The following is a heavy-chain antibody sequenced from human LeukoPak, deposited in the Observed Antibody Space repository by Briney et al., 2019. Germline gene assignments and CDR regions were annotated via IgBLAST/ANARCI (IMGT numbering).Heavy chain of an antibody. V-gene: IGHV3-23*01. J-gene: IGHJ4*02. CDR3: AKKRRPVAGIDLFDY. D-gene: IGHD6-19*01. CDR2: FSGGASRT. CDR1: GFSFSNYA. Sequence: HPGGSLRLSCVASGFSFSNYAMSWVRQSPGKGLEWVSAFSGGASRTYYADSVKGRFTISRDNSKNTLYLQMNSLRVEDTAVYYCAKKRRPVAGIDLFDYWGQGTLVTVSS.